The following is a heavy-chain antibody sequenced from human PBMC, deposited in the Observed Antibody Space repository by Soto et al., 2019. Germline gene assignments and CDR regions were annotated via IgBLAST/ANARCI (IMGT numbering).Heavy chain of an antibody. V-gene: IGHV1-69*13. Sequence: SVKVSCKASGGTFSNYAISWVRQAPGQGLEWMGGIIPIFGTANYAQKFQGRVTITADESTSTAYMELSSLRSEDTAVYYCARSDSSGYYPHAYWGQGTLVTVSS. J-gene: IGHJ4*02. CDR2: IIPIFGTA. CDR3: ARSDSSGYYPHAY. D-gene: IGHD3-22*01. CDR1: GGTFSNYA.